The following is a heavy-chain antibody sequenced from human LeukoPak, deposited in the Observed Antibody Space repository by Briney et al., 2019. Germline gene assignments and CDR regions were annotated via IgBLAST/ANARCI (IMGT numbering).Heavy chain of an antibody. CDR2: ISSSSSTI. CDR1: GFTFSSYS. Sequence: GGSLRLSCAASGFTFSSYSMNWVRQAPGKGLEWVSYISSSSSTIYYADSVKGRFTISRDNAKNSLYLQMNSLRDEDTAVYYCARGRDFGVVITTPYYFDYWGQGTLVTVSS. J-gene: IGHJ4*02. CDR3: ARGRDFGVVITTPYYFDY. D-gene: IGHD3-3*01. V-gene: IGHV3-48*02.